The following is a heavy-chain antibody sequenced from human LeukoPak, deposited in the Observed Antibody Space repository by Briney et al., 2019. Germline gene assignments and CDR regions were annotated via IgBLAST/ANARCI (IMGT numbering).Heavy chain of an antibody. D-gene: IGHD3-22*01. CDR1: GFTFSSYS. Sequence: PGGSLRLSCAASGFTFSSYSMNWVRQALGKGLEWVSSTSSSSSYIYYADSVKGRFTISRDNAKNSLYLQMNSLRAEDTAVYYCARGLTMIVVVTADAFDIWGQGTMVTVSS. J-gene: IGHJ3*02. V-gene: IGHV3-21*01. CDR3: ARGLTMIVVVTADAFDI. CDR2: TSSSSSYI.